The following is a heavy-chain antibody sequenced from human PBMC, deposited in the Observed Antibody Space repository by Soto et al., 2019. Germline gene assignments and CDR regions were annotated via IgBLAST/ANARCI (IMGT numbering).Heavy chain of an antibody. CDR3: ARDRGYSGYDRKYYYYGMDV. Sequence: PSETLSLTCTVSDGSISRYYWSWIRQPPGKGLKWIGYIYYSGSTNYNPSLKSRVTISVDTSKNQFSLKLSSVTAADTAVYYCARDRGYSGYDRKYYYYGMDVWGQGTTVTVSS. CDR1: DGSISRYY. V-gene: IGHV4-59*01. J-gene: IGHJ6*02. CDR2: IYYSGST. D-gene: IGHD5-12*01.